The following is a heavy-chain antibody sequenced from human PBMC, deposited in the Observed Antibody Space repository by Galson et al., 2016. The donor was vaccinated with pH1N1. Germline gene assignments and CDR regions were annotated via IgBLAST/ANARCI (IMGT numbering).Heavy chain of an antibody. CDR2: LNQDGSRK. Sequence: SLRLSCAASGFIFSDYWMSWVRQAPGKGLEWVAKLNQDGSRKYYVDSMKGRCTISRDNAENSLSLQMNSLRVEDTAIYYCATEDYYTSLYWGQGILVTVSS. CDR3: ATEDYYTSLY. CDR1: GFIFSDYW. V-gene: IGHV3-7*01. J-gene: IGHJ4*02. D-gene: IGHD1-26*01.